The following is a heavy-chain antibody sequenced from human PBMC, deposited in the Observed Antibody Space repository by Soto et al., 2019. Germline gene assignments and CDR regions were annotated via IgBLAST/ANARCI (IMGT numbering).Heavy chain of an antibody. Sequence: EVQLVESGGGLVQPGGSLRLSCAASGFTFSSYWMHWVRQAPGKGLVCVSRINTDGSTITYAVPVKGRFTISRDYAKSSLHLQTNKLRAADTAVHFSTSVWRGRLRDAFDIWGQGTMVTVSS. CDR2: INTDGSTI. D-gene: IGHD3-16*01. CDR3: TSVWRGRLRDAFDI. CDR1: GFTFSSYW. J-gene: IGHJ3*02. V-gene: IGHV3-74*01.